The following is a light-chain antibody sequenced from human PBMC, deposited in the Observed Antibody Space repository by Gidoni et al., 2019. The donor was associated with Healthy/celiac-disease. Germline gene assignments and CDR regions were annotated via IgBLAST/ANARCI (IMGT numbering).Light chain of an antibody. CDR2: WAS. V-gene: IGKV4-1*01. J-gene: IGKJ4*01. Sequence: DIVMTQSPDSLAVSLGERATINCKSSQSVLYSSNNKNYLAWYQQKPGQPPKLLIYWASTRESGVPDRFSGSGSGTDFTLTSSSLQAEDVAVYYCQQYYSTPWTFXGXTKVEIK. CDR1: QSVLYSSNNKNY. CDR3: QQYYSTPWT.